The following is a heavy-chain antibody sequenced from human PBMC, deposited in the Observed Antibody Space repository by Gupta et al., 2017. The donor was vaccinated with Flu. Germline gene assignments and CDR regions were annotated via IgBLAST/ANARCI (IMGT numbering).Heavy chain of an antibody. J-gene: IGHJ4*02. CDR1: GFTFRTYH. Sequence: EVQLVESGGVLVQPGGSLRLSCAAAGFTFRTYHMHWVRQPPGKGLVWVSRIDSDGTEIKYADSVRGRFTISRDNAKNTLYMQMKSLRAEDTAVDYCARDLHADYWGQGTLVTVSS. CDR2: IDSDGTEI. V-gene: IGHV3-74*03. CDR3: ARDLHADY.